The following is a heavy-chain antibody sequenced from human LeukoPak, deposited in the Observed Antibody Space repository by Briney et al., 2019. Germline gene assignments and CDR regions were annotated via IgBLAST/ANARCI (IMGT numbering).Heavy chain of an antibody. J-gene: IGHJ4*02. Sequence: SESLSLTCTVSGGSISSYYWSWIRQPPGKGLEWIGYIYYSGSTNYNPSLKSRVTISVDTSKNQFSLKLSSVTAADTAVYYCARHVESRSSWYYYWGQGTLVTVSS. CDR3: ARHVESRSSWYYY. CDR2: IYYSGST. V-gene: IGHV4-59*08. D-gene: IGHD6-13*01. CDR1: GGSISSYY.